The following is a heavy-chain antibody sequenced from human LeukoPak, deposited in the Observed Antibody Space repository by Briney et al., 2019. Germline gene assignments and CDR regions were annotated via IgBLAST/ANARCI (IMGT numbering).Heavy chain of an antibody. D-gene: IGHD3-22*01. V-gene: IGHV4-39*01. CDR3: ARQADSSGYYGFDY. J-gene: IGHJ4*02. Sequence: PSETLSLTCTVSGGSISSSSYYWGWIRQPPGKGLEWIGSIYYSGSTYYNPSLKSRVTISVDTSKNQFSLKLSSVTAADTAVYYCARQADSSGYYGFDYWGQGTLVTVSS. CDR1: GGSISSSSYY. CDR2: IYYSGST.